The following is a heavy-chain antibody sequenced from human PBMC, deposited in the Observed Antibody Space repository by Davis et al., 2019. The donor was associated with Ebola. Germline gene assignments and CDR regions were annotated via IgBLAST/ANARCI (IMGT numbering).Heavy chain of an antibody. Sequence: PSETLSLTCTVSGGSISSSSYYWGWIRQPPGKGLEWIGSIYYSGSTYYNPSLKSRVTISVDTSKNQFSLKLSSVTAADTAVYYCARLRYDSSDYWGQGTLVTVSS. CDR3: ARLRYDSSDY. CDR1: GGSISSSSYY. D-gene: IGHD3-22*01. CDR2: IYYSGST. V-gene: IGHV4-39*01. J-gene: IGHJ4*02.